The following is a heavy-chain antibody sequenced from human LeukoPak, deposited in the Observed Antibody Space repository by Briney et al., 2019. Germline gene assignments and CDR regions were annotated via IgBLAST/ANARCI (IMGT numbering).Heavy chain of an antibody. CDR2: ISWDGGST. CDR3: AKGLRSYYDVGNYFDY. J-gene: IGHJ4*02. CDR1: GFTFDDYA. D-gene: IGHD3-22*01. V-gene: IGHV3-43D*03. Sequence: PGGSLRLSCAASGFTFDDYAMHWVRQAPGKGLEWVSLISWDGGSTYYADSVKGRFTISRDNSKNSLYLQMNSLRAEDTALYYCAKGLRSYYDVGNYFDYWGQGTLVTVSS.